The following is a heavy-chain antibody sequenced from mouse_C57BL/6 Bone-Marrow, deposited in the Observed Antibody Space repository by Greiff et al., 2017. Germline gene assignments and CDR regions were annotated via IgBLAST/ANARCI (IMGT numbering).Heavy chain of an antibody. Sequence: EVLLVESGEGLVKPGGSLKLSCAASGFTFSSYAMSWVRQTPEKRLEWVAYISSGGGYIYYADTVKGRFTISRDNAWNTLYLQISSLTSEDTAMYYCTRGSTTVGPPWYFDVWGTGTTVTVSS. V-gene: IGHV5-9-1*02. CDR3: TRGSTTVGPPWYFDV. D-gene: IGHD1-1*01. CDR2: ISSGGGYI. J-gene: IGHJ1*03. CDR1: GFTFSSYA.